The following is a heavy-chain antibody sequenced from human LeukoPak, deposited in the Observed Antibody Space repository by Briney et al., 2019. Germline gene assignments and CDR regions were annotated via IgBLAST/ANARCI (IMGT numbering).Heavy chain of an antibody. CDR2: ISNGGRDT. CDR3: ARASGIGTLDY. D-gene: IGHD3-10*01. J-gene: IGHJ4*02. V-gene: IGHV3-30*04. CDR1: GFTFSTYA. Sequence: PGGSLRLSCEASGFTFSTYAMHWVRQAPAKGLDWVAVISNGGRDTYYADSVKGRFTISRDNAKNSLYLQMNSLRAEDTAVYYCARASGIGTLDYWGQGTLVTVSS.